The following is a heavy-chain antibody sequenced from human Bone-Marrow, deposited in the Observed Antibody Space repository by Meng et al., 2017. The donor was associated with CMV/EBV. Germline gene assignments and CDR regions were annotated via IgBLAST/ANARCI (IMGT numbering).Heavy chain of an antibody. D-gene: IGHD3-10*01. CDR1: GFTFSSYA. J-gene: IGHJ4*02. CDR2: IYSGGSRT. CDR3: AKSLAMVRGVIGVDY. Sequence: GGSLRLSCAASGFTFSSYAMSWVRQAPGKGLEWVSVIYSGGSRTYYADSVKGRFTISRDNSKNTLYLQMNSLRAEDTAVYYCAKSLAMVRGVIGVDYWGQGTLVTVSS. V-gene: IGHV3-23*03.